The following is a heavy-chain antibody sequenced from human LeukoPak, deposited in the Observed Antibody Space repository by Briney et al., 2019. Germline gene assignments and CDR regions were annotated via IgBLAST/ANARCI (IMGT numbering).Heavy chain of an antibody. J-gene: IGHJ4*02. CDR3: ARSPIAVAGYYFDY. CDR2: ISSSSSYI. V-gene: IGHV3-21*01. Sequence: PGGSLRLSCAASGFTFSSYSMNWVRQAPGKGLEWVSSISSSSSYIYYADSVKGRFTISRDNAKNPLYLQMNSLRAEDMAVYYCARSPIAVAGYYFDYWGQGTLVTVSS. D-gene: IGHD6-19*01. CDR1: GFTFSSYS.